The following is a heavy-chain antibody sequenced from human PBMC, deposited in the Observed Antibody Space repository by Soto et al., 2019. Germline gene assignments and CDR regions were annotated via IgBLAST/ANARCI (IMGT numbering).Heavy chain of an antibody. CDR3: LRDGTQTLRGLFDP. D-gene: IGHD1-1*01. CDR2: IYATGTT. Sequence: PSETLSLTCTVSGASISGYCWSWIRESAEKGLEWIGRIYATGTTDYNPSLKSRVMMSVDTAKKQFSLKLRSVTAADTAVYYCLRDGTQTLRGLFDPWGQVTLVAVSS. V-gene: IGHV4-4*07. J-gene: IGHJ5*02. CDR1: GASISGYC.